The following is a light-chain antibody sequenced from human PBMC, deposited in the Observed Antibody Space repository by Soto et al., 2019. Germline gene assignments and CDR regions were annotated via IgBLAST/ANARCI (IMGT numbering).Light chain of an antibody. V-gene: IGKV3-15*01. CDR3: QQYNNWPRT. CDR1: QSLSSN. CDR2: GAS. J-gene: IGKJ1*01. Sequence: EIVMTQSTAILSVSPGDRATLSCRASQSLSSNLAWYQQKPGQAPRLLIYGASTRATGIPARFSGSGSGTEFTLTISSLQSEDFAVYYCQQYNNWPRTFGQGTKVEIK.